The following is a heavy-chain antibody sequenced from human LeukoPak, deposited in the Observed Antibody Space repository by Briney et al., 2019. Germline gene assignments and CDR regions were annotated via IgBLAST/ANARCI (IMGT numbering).Heavy chain of an antibody. V-gene: IGHV4-59*11. CDR3: ARVREYYDILTGPQDYYFDY. Sequence: PSETLSLTCTVSGGSISSHYWNWIRQPPGKGMEWIGYIYYSGSTNYNPSLKSRVTISVDTTKNQFSLKLSSVTAADTAVYYCARVREYYDILTGPQDYYFDYWGQGTLVTVSS. CDR2: IYYSGST. CDR1: GGSISSHY. D-gene: IGHD3-9*01. J-gene: IGHJ4*02.